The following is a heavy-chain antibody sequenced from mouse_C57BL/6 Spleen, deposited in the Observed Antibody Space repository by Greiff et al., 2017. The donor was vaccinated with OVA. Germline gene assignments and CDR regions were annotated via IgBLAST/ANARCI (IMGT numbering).Heavy chain of an antibody. V-gene: IGHV1-52*01. CDR3: ARDYYGSSPLDYAMDY. D-gene: IGHD1-1*01. Sequence: QVQLQQPGAELVRPGSSVKLSCKASGYTFTSYWMHWVKQRPIQGLEWIGNIDPSDSETHYNQKFKDKATLTVDKSSSTAYMQLSSLPSADSAVYYCARDYYGSSPLDYAMDYWGQGTSVTVSS. CDR2: IDPSDSET. CDR1: GYTFTSYW. J-gene: IGHJ4*01.